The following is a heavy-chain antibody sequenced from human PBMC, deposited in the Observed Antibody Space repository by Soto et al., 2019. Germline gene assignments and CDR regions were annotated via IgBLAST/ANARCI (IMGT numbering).Heavy chain of an antibody. CDR2: ISAYNGNT. V-gene: IGHV1-18*04. D-gene: IGHD6-13*01. Sequence: ASVKVSCKASGYTFTSYGISWVRQAPGQGLEWMGWISAYNGNTNYAQKLQGRVTMTTDTSTSTAYMELRSLRSDDTAVYYCARDRAGQQLVDAFDSWGQGTMVTVSS. CDR3: ARDRAGQQLVDAFDS. CDR1: GYTFTSYG. J-gene: IGHJ3*02.